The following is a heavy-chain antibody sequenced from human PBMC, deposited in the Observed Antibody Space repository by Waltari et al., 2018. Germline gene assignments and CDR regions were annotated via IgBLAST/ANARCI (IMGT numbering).Heavy chain of an antibody. V-gene: IGHV3-49*04. Sequence: EVQLVESGGGLVQPGRSLRLSCTGSGFTVGDYDMSWVRKAPGKGLEWVGFIRSKAYGGTTEYAASVKGRFTISRDDSKSIAYLQMNSLKTEDTAVYYCTRAHCSGGSCYEDYWGQGTLVTVSS. CDR1: GFTVGDYD. D-gene: IGHD2-15*01. J-gene: IGHJ4*02. CDR3: TRAHCSGGSCYEDY. CDR2: IRSKAYGGTT.